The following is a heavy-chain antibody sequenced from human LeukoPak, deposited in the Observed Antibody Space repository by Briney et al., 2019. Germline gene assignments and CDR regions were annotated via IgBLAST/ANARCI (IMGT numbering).Heavy chain of an antibody. Sequence: GGSLRLSCAASGFTFSSYGMHWVRQAPGKGLEWVAVISYDGSNKYYADSVKGRFTISRDNSKNTLYLQMNSLRAEDTAVYYCARDRRKGYYYYYGMDVWGQGTTVTVSS. V-gene: IGHV3-30*03. CDR2: ISYDGSNK. CDR1: GFTFSSYG. CDR3: ARDRRKGYYYYYGMDV. J-gene: IGHJ6*02.